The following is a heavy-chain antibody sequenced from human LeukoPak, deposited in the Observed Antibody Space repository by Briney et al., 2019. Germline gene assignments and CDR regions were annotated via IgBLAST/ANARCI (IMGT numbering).Heavy chain of an antibody. CDR3: ATSHDVKTAPYDL. J-gene: IGHJ5*02. D-gene: IGHD2-21*01. CDR1: GGSISSYY. Sequence: SETLSLTCTISGGSISSYYWSWVRQSPGKGLEWIGYIFTSGWTDYNPSLKSRVTMSVDTSKNQLSMELRFLTAADTAVYYCATSHDVKTAPYDLWGQGTLVTVSS. V-gene: IGHV4-4*09. CDR2: IFTSGWT.